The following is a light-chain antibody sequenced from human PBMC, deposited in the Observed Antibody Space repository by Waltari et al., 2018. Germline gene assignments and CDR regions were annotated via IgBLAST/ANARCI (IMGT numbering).Light chain of an antibody. V-gene: IGLV7-46*01. Sequence: QAVVTQEPSLTVSPGGTVTLTCGSNTGAVTSTHYSYWFQQKPGQAPRTLIYDTNRRHSGTPARFSGSLLGDKAALTLSGAQPEDEADYYCLLSYSGTRVFGTGTKVTVL. J-gene: IGLJ1*01. CDR1: TGAVTSTHY. CDR2: DTN. CDR3: LLSYSGTRV.